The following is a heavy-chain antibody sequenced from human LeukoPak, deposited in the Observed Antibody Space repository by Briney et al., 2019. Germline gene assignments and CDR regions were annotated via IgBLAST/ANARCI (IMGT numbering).Heavy chain of an antibody. J-gene: IGHJ6*04. D-gene: IGHD1-26*01. CDR3: AKAYSGYDGMDV. CDR1: GFIFNNYN. V-gene: IGHV3-23*01. Sequence: AGGSLRLSCAASGFIFNNYNMNWVRQAPGKGLEWVSAISGSDGFTYYADSVKGRFTISRDNSKNTLYLQMNSLRAEDTALYYCAKAYSGYDGMDVWGKGTTVTISS. CDR2: ISGSDGFT.